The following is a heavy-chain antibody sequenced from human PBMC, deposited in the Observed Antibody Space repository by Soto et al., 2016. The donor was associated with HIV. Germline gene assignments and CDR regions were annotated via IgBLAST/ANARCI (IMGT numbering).Heavy chain of an antibody. CDR3: RASMVRGNY. J-gene: IGHJ4*02. D-gene: IGHD3-10*01. CDR1: GSPSVALL. CDR2: IRSKANSYAT. Sequence: EVQLVESGGGLVQPGGSRRNSPVQPLGSPSVALLCTGSARLPGKGLEWVGRIRSKANSYATAYAASVKGRFTISRDDSKNTAYLQMNSLKTEDTAVYYCRASMVRGNYWGQGTLVTVSS. V-gene: IGHV3-73*01.